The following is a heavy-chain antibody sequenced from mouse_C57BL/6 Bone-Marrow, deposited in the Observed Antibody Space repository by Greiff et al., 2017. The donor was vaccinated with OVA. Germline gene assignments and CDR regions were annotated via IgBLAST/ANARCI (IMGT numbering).Heavy chain of an antibody. Sequence: VQLQQPGAELVKPGASVKLSCKASGYTFTSYWMHWVKQSHGKSLEWIGLVYPYNGGTSYNQKFKGKATLTVDTSSSTAYMELNSLTSEDSAVYYCARGGYYYAMDYWGQGTSVTVSS. CDR3: ARGGYYYAMDY. CDR1: GYTFTSYW. V-gene: IGHV1-36*01. D-gene: IGHD2-2*01. CDR2: VYPYNGGT. J-gene: IGHJ4*01.